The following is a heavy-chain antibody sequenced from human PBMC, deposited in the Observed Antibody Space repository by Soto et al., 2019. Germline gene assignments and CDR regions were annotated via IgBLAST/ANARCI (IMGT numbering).Heavy chain of an antibody. V-gene: IGHV3-64*01. CDR3: AISRDGYQFDY. Sequence: EVQLVESGGGLVQPGGSLRLSCAASGFTFSRYAMHWVRQAPGKGLEYVSAISSNGGSTDYASSVKGRFTISRDNSKNTLYLQMGSLRAEDMAVYYCAISRDGYQFDYWGQGTLVTVSS. CDR1: GFTFSRYA. J-gene: IGHJ4*02. CDR2: ISSNGGST. D-gene: IGHD5-12*01.